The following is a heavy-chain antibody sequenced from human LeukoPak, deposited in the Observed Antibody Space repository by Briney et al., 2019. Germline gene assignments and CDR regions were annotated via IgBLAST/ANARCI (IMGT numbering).Heavy chain of an antibody. D-gene: IGHD4-17*01. Sequence: ASETLSLTCTVSGGSISSYYWSWIRQPPGKGLEWIGYIYCSGSTNYNPSLKSRVTISVDTSKNQFSLKLSSVTAADTAVYYCARADGDPSNPAIDYWGQGTLVTVSS. CDR3: ARADGDPSNPAIDY. J-gene: IGHJ4*02. CDR2: IYCSGST. CDR1: GGSISSYY. V-gene: IGHV4-59*13.